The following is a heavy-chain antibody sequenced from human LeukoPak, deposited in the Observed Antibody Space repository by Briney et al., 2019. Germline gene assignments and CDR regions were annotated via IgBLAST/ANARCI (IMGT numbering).Heavy chain of an antibody. CDR3: ARNSGFGELRR. CDR1: GYTFTSYA. Sequence: ASVKVSCKASGYTFTSYAMNWVRQAPGQGLEWMGWINPNSGGTNYAQKFQGRVTMTRDTSISTAYMELSRLRSDDTAVYYCARNSGFGELRRWGQGTLVSVSS. CDR2: INPNSGGT. J-gene: IGHJ4*02. V-gene: IGHV1-2*02. D-gene: IGHD3-10*01.